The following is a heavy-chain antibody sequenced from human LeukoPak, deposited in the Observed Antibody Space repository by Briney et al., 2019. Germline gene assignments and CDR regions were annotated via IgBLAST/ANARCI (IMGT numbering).Heavy chain of an antibody. CDR3: ARDRSSSWYWFDP. CDR2: IWYGGSDK. D-gene: IGHD6-13*01. V-gene: IGHV3-33*08. CDR1: GFTFSRDG. J-gene: IGHJ5*02. Sequence: PGRSLRLSCAACGFTFSRDGMHWVRQAPGRGLEWVAVIWYGGSDKYYADSVKGRFTNSRDNSKNTLYLQMNSLRAEDTAVYYCARDRSSSWYWFDPWGQGTLVTVSS.